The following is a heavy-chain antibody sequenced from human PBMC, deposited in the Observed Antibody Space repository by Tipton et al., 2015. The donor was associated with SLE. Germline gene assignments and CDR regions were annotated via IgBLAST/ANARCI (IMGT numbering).Heavy chain of an antibody. J-gene: IGHJ2*01. CDR3: ARVPLGQRQTGYWYFDL. Sequence: TLSLTCAVYGGSFSGYYWTWIRQPPGKGLEWIGEINHSGNTNLNSSLKSRVTISVDTSRNQFSLKLTSVTAADTAVYFCARVPLGQRQTGYWYFDLWGRGPLVTVSS. D-gene: IGHD1/OR15-1a*01. CDR2: INHSGNT. CDR1: GGSFSGYY. V-gene: IGHV4-34*01.